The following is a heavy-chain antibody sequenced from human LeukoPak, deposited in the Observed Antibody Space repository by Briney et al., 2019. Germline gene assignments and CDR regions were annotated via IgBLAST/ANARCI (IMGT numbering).Heavy chain of an antibody. V-gene: IGHV4-34*01. Sequence: SETLSLTRAVYGGSFSGYYWSWIRQPPGKGLEWIGEINHSGSTNYNPSLKSRVTISVDTSKNQFSLKLSSVTAADTAVYYCARGQYGRSIDYWGQGTLVTVSS. CDR2: INHSGST. CDR1: GGSFSGYY. J-gene: IGHJ4*02. CDR3: ARGQYGRSIDY. D-gene: IGHD1-26*01.